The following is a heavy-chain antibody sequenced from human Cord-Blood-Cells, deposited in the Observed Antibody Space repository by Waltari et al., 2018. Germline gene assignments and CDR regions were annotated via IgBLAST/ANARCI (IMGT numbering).Heavy chain of an antibody. CDR2: VHGSGRT. V-gene: IGHV4-4*02. J-gene: IGHJ4*02. CDR3: ARDRGRGLYLDT. D-gene: IGHD2-15*01. CDR1: GDSVTSPYL. Sequence: QLQLQESGPGLVNPSGTLSLSCAVSGDSVTSPYLWNWVRQSPQRGLEWIGQVHGSGRTNSRPSFASRITVSIDTSNKQFSLKLTAATAADTAVYYCARDRGRGLYLDTWGPGTLVTVSP.